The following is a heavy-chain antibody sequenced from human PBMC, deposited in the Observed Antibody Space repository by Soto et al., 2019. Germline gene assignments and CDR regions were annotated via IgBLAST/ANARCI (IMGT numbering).Heavy chain of an antibody. Sequence: QLQLVQSGAEVKKPGSSVNVSCKTSGGSFSSNTITWVRQAPGQGLEWMGGIIPIFGTSNYAQKFQGRVTITADDSTNTVYMELSRLRYEDTAVYYWARSVLLVVVSATRAAGWLDLWGQGTLVTVSS. CDR1: GGSFSSNT. CDR2: IIPIFGTS. D-gene: IGHD2-15*01. CDR3: ARSVLLVVVSATRAAGWLDL. J-gene: IGHJ5*02. V-gene: IGHV1-69*01.